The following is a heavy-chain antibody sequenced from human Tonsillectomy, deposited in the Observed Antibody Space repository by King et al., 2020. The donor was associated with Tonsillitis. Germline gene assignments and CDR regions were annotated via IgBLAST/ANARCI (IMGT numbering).Heavy chain of an antibody. CDR2: IYYTGST. J-gene: IGHJ4*02. CDR3: ARLLWFGEWN. Sequence: MQLQESGPGLVQPSETLSLTCTVSGGSIRSSSYYWGWIRQPPGKGMEWIGSIYYTGSTYYNPSLKSRVTISVDTSKNQFSLKLSSVTAADTAVYYCARLLWFGEWNWGQGSLVTVSS. D-gene: IGHD3-10*01. CDR1: GGSIRSSSYY. V-gene: IGHV4-39*01.